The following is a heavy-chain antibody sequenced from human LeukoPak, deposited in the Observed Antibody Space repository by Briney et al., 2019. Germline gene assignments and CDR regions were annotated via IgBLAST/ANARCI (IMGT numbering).Heavy chain of an antibody. Sequence: GGSLRLSCTGSGFTFSDSWIHWVRQAPGKGLVWVSRINGDGSTTNYADSVKGRFTISRDNAQDTLYLQMNTLRAEDTAVYYCATAGNYRVDYWGQGNLVTVSS. CDR2: INGDGSTT. V-gene: IGHV3-74*01. J-gene: IGHJ4*02. CDR3: ATAGNYRVDY. CDR1: GFTFSDSW. D-gene: IGHD5-24*01.